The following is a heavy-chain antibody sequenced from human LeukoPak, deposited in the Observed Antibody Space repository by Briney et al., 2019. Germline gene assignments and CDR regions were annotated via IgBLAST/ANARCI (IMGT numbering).Heavy chain of an antibody. J-gene: IGHJ4*02. CDR1: GGSISSGSYY. D-gene: IGHD6-19*01. Sequence: PSETLSLTCTVSGGSISSGSYYWSWIRQPAGKGLEWIGRIYTSGSTNYNPSLKSRVTISVDTSKNQFSLKLSSVTAADTAVYYCARDKGYSSRSSFDYWGQGTLVTVSS. V-gene: IGHV4-61*02. CDR2: IYTSGST. CDR3: ARDKGYSSRSSFDY.